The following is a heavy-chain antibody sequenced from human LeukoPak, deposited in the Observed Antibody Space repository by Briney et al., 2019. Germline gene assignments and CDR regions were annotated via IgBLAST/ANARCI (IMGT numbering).Heavy chain of an antibody. CDR1: GGSISSGSYY. V-gene: IGHV4-61*02. D-gene: IGHD3/OR15-3a*01. J-gene: IGHJ4*02. CDR3: ARQTGSGLFILP. Sequence: KPSETLSLTCTVSGGSISSGSYYWSWIRQPAGKGLEWIGRIYTSGSTNYNPSLKSQVSISIDTSKNQFSLKLTSVTAADTAVYYCARQTGSGLFILPGGQGTLVTVSS. CDR2: IYTSGST.